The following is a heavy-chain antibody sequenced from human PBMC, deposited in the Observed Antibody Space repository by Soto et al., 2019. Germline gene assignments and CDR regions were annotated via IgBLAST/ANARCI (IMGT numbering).Heavy chain of an antibody. Sequence: QVRLVQSGAEVKKPGSSVKVSCKASGGTFSNYAITWLRLAPGQGLEWLGGIIPVFGTVNYAQKFQGRVTITADASTSTAYMELNRLRSEDTAVYYCARDNPYTNSFGNWFDPWGQGKLVIVS. CDR1: GGTFSNYA. CDR3: ARDNPYTNSFGNWFDP. D-gene: IGHD6-13*01. J-gene: IGHJ5*02. CDR2: IIPVFGTV. V-gene: IGHV1-69*01.